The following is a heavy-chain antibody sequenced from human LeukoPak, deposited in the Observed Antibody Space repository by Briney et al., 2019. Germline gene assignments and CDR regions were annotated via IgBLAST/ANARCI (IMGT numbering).Heavy chain of an antibody. Sequence: SETLSLTCTVSGGSISSYYWSWIRQPAGKGLEWIGRIYTSGSTNYNPSLKSRVTMSVDTSKNQFSLKLSSVTAADTAVYYCALVVPAATHYYYMDVRGKGTTVTVSS. CDR3: ALVVPAATHYYYMDV. V-gene: IGHV4-4*07. CDR1: GGSISSYY. J-gene: IGHJ6*03. D-gene: IGHD2-2*01. CDR2: IYTSGST.